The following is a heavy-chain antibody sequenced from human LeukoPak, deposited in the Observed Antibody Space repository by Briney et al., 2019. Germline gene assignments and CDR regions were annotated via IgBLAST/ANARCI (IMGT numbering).Heavy chain of an antibody. CDR1: GYTFTSYG. CDR3: ARESPTPEQLERHSSFDY. D-gene: IGHD6-6*01. V-gene: IGHV1-18*01. J-gene: IGHJ4*02. Sequence: WASVKVSCKASGYTFTSYGISWVRQAPGQGLEWMGWISAYNGNTNYAQKLQGRVTMTTDTSTSTAYMELRSLRSDDTAVYYCARESPTPEQLERHSSFDYWGQGTLVTVSS. CDR2: ISAYNGNT.